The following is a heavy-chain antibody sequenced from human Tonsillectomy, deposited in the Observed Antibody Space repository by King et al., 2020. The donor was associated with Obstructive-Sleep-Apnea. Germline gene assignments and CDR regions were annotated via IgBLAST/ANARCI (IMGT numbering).Heavy chain of an antibody. J-gene: IGHJ4*02. D-gene: IGHD3-10*01. CDR2: ISYDGSNK. Sequence: VQLVESGGGVVQPGRSLRLSCAASGFTFSSYGMHWVRQAPGKGLEWVAVISYDGSNKYYADSVKGRFTISRDNSKNTLYLQMNSLRAEDTAVYYCAKDSLWFGELPFHFDYWGQGTLVTVSS. V-gene: IGHV3-30*18. CDR3: AKDSLWFGELPFHFDY. CDR1: GFTFSSYG.